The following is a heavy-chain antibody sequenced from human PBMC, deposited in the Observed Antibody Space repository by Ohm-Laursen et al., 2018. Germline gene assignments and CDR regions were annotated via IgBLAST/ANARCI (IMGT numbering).Heavy chain of an antibody. V-gene: IGHV1-8*01. CDR3: ARVKAATFDI. CDR1: GYTFTSYD. Sequence: SVKVSCKTSGYTFTSYDINWVRQATGQGLEWMGWMNPNSGTTGYVQKFQGRVTMTRNTSISTAYMELSSLRSEDAAVYYYARVKAATFDIWGQGTMVTVSS. J-gene: IGHJ3*02. CDR2: MNPNSGTT. D-gene: IGHD2-15*01.